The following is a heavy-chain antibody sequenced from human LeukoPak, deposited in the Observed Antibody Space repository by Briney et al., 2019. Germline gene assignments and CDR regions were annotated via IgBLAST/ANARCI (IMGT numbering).Heavy chain of an antibody. CDR1: GYSISSGYY. J-gene: IGHJ4*02. CDR3: ARHYYGSGSYSDY. CDR2: IYRSGST. V-gene: IGHV4-38-2*02. Sequence: SETLSLTCTVSGYSISSGYYWVWIRQPPGKGLEWIGSIYRSGSTNYNPSLKSRVTISVDTSQNQFSLKLTSVTAADTALYYCARHYYGSGSYSDYWGQGTLVTVRS. D-gene: IGHD3-10*01.